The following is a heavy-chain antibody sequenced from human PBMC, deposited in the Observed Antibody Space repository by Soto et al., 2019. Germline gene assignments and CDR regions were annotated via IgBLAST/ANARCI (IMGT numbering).Heavy chain of an antibody. CDR2: VNPSGGSA. D-gene: IGHD2-15*01. CDR1: GYIFTAYS. Sequence: ASVKVSCKTSGYIFTAYSMHWVRQAPGQGLEWMGVVNPSGGSAHYAQSFEGRVTLTRDTSTSTFYMELSSLRSEDTAVYYCAQQENCSGGTCYSEYFHHWGQGTLVPVSS. J-gene: IGHJ1*01. V-gene: IGHV1-46*01. CDR3: AQQENCSGGTCYSEYFHH.